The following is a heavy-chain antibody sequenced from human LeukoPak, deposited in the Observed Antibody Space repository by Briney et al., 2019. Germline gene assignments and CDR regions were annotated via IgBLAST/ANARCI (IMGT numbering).Heavy chain of an antibody. J-gene: IGHJ4*02. D-gene: IGHD2-15*01. CDR1: GFTFSSYA. CDR2: ISYDGSNT. V-gene: IGHV3-30*03. CDR3: ARRIDDYFDY. Sequence: GRSLRLSCAASGFTFSSYAMHWVRQAPGKGLEWVAIISYDGSNTYYADSVQGRFSISRDNSKSTLYLQTNSLRTEDTAVYYCARRIDDYFDYWGQGTLVTVSS.